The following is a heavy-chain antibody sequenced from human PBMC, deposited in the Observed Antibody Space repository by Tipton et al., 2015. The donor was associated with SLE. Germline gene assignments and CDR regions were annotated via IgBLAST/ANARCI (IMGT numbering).Heavy chain of an antibody. D-gene: IGHD2-2*03. CDR3: AKDGYCASTNCYGPSDQYFYDMDV. CDR1: GFPFSSYA. J-gene: IGHJ6*02. V-gene: IGHV3-30*02. CDR2: IRYDGSIQ. Sequence: SLRLSCAASGFPFSSYAMHWVRQAPGKGPEWVAFIRYDGSIQFYADSVKGRFTFSRDNSKNTVYLQINSLRPEDTGIYYCAKDGYCASTNCYGPSDQYFYDMDVWGQGTTVSVSS.